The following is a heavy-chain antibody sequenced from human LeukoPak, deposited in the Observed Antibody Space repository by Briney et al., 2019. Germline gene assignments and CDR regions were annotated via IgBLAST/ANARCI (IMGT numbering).Heavy chain of an antibody. CDR2: ISWNSGSI. J-gene: IGHJ4*02. CDR1: GFTFDVYA. Sequence: GGSLRLSCAASGFTFDVYAMHWVRQAPGKGLEWVSGISWNSGSIGYADSVKGRFTISRDNAKNSLYLQMNSLRVEDTAVYYCARAGSHRNSGYDFWGQGTLVTVSS. D-gene: IGHD5-12*01. CDR3: ARAGSHRNSGYDF. V-gene: IGHV3-9*01.